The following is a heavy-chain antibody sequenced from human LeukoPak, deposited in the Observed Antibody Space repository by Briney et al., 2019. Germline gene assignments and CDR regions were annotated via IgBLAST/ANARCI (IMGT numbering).Heavy chain of an antibody. CDR2: IRSKSNSYAT. J-gene: IGHJ6*02. D-gene: IGHD3-10*01. V-gene: IGHV3-73*01. CDR3: TRQRFGELA. CDR1: GFSFSGSA. Sequence: GGSLRLSCAASGFSFSGSAMHWVRQTSGKGLEWVGRIRSKSNSYATAYAASVKGRFTISRDDSKNTAYLQMSSLKTEDTAVYYCTRQRFGELAWGQGTTVTAS.